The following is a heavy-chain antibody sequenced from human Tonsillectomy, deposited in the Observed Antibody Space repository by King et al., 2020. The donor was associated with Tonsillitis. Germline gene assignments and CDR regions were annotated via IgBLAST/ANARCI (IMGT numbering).Heavy chain of an antibody. Sequence: VQLVESGGGVVQPGRSLKLSCAASGFIFSNFGIHWVRQAPGKGLEWVAVVWYDGSIKYYADSVKGRFTISRDNSKNTMYVQMSSLRAEDTAVDYCARDQGAGLDYWGQGTLVTVSS. V-gene: IGHV3-33*08. D-gene: IGHD6-19*01. CDR1: GFIFSNFG. J-gene: IGHJ4*02. CDR3: ARDQGAGLDY. CDR2: VWYDGSIK.